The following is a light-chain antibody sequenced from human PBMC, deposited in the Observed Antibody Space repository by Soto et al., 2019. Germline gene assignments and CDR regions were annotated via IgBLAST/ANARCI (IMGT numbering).Light chain of an antibody. CDR3: QQFGSSPWT. CDR1: QSVSSSY. Sequence: EIVLVQSPGTLSLSPGERATLSCRASQSVSSSYLAWYQQKPGQAPRLLIYGASSRATSIPDRFSGSGSGTDFTLTISSLEPEDFAVYYCQQFGSSPWTFGQGTKVEIK. J-gene: IGKJ1*01. V-gene: IGKV3-20*01. CDR2: GAS.